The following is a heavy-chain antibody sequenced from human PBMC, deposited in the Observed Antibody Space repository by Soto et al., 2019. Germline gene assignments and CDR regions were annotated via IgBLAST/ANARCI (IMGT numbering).Heavy chain of an antibody. CDR1: GASMNSYH. J-gene: IGHJ5*02. CDR3: ARDQGVAAAGITWFDP. CDR2: IHSSGST. D-gene: IGHD6-13*01. V-gene: IGHV4-4*07. Sequence: SETLSLTCTVSGASMNSYHWSWIRQPAGKGLEWIGHIHSSGSTNYNPSLKSRVAMSVDTSKNQFSLRLMSLTAADTAVYYCARDQGVAAAGITWFDPWGQGSLVTVSS.